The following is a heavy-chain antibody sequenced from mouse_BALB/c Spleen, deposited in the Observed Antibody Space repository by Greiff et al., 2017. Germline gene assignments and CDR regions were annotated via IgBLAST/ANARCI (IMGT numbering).Heavy chain of an antibody. D-gene: IGHD2-14*01. CDR2: IYPYNGGT. CDR1: GYTFTDYN. V-gene: IGHV1S29*02. CDR3: ARRAYYRYDGAWFAY. Sequence: VQLQQSGPELVKPGASVKISCKASGYTFTDYNMHWVKQSHGKSLEWIGYIYPYNGGTGYNQKFKSKATLTVDNSSSTAYMELRSLTSEDSAVYYCARRAYYRYDGAWFAYWGQGTLVTVSA. J-gene: IGHJ3*01.